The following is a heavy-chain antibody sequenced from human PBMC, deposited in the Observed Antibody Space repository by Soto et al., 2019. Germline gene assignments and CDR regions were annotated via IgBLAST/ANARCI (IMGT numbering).Heavy chain of an antibody. V-gene: IGHV3-23*01. J-gene: IGHJ4*02. Sequence: ELQLLESGGDLVQPGGSLRLSCRATGFTFPTYAMSWVRQAPGKGLEWVSAISASGGTFYAASVQGRFTISRDNSKHTLYLQMNSLRAEDTAVYYCAKRDLVGASPRNFDFWGQGTLVTVSS. CDR3: AKRDLVGASPRNFDF. D-gene: IGHD3-10*01. CDR2: ISASGGT. CDR1: GFTFPTYA.